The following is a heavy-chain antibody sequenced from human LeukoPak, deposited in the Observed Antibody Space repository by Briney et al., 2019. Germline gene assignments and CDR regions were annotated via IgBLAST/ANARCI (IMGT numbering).Heavy chain of an antibody. D-gene: IGHD3-10*01. V-gene: IGHV4-59*01. J-gene: IGHJ5*02. CDR2: IYYSGST. Sequence: SETLSLTCTVSGGSISSYYWSWIRQPPGKGLEWIGYIYYSGSTNYNPSLKSRVTISVDTSKNQFSLKLSSVTAADTAVYYCASTPQYYGSGSYFWWFDPWGQRTLVTVSS. CDR1: GGSISSYY. CDR3: ASTPQYYGSGSYFWWFDP.